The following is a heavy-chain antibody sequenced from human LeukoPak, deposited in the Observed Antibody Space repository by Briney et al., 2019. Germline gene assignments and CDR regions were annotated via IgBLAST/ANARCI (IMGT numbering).Heavy chain of an antibody. Sequence: VSVKVSCKASGYIFTGYAMDWVRQAPGQRLEWMGWINGGNGNTKYSQKFQGRVTITRDTSASTAYMELSSLRSEDTAVYYCARGVYTFYYGLDVWGQGTTVTVSS. V-gene: IGHV1-3*01. CDR2: INGGNGNT. CDR1: GYIFTGYA. CDR3: ARGVYTFYYGLDV. J-gene: IGHJ6*02. D-gene: IGHD5-18*01.